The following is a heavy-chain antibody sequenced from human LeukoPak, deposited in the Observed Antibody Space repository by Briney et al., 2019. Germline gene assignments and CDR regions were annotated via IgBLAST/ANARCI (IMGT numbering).Heavy chain of an antibody. J-gene: IGHJ5*02. Sequence: GASVEVSCKASGYTFTSYDINWVRQATGQGLEWMGWMDPNSGNTGYAQKFQGRVTMTRNTSISTAYMELSSLRSEDTAVYYCARGEYYDFWSGYYLWGQGTLVTVSS. CDR3: ARGEYYDFWSGYYL. CDR1: GYTFTSYD. D-gene: IGHD3-3*01. CDR2: MDPNSGNT. V-gene: IGHV1-8*01.